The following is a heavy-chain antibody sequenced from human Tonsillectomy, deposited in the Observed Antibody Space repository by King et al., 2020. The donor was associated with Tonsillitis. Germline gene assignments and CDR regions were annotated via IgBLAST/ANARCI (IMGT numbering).Heavy chain of an antibody. D-gene: IGHD6-19*01. V-gene: IGHV3-20*04. Sequence: VQLVESGGGVVRPGGSLRLSCAASGFTFEDYGLSWVRQAPGKGLEWVSGINWNGGSTGYADSVKGRFTISRDNAKNSLFLQMNSLRAEDTALYYCASHQTSGWYFDIRFDYWGQGTLVTVSS. CDR3: ASHQTSGWYFDIRFDY. CDR2: INWNGGST. J-gene: IGHJ4*02. CDR1: GFTFEDYG.